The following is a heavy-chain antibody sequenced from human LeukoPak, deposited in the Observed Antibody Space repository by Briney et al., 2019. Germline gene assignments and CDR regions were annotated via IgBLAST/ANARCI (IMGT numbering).Heavy chain of an antibody. CDR2: IIPIFGTA. V-gene: IGHV1-69*05. CDR3: AREDTYSSGWYGWFDP. Sequence: SVKVSCKASVGTFSSYAISWVRQAPGQGLEWMGGIIPIFGTANYAQRFQGRVTITTDESTSTAYMELSSLRSEDTAVYYCAREDTYSSGWYGWFDPWGQGTLVTVSS. CDR1: VGTFSSYA. D-gene: IGHD6-19*01. J-gene: IGHJ5*02.